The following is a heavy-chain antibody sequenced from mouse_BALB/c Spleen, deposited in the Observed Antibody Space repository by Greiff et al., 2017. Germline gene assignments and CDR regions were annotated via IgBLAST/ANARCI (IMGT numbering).Heavy chain of an antibody. CDR2: ISSGGGST. Sequence: EVMLVESGGGLVKPGGSLKLSCAASGFAFSSYDMSWVRQTPEKRLEWVAYISSGGGSTYYPDTVKGRFTISRDNAKNTLYLQMSSLKSEDTAMYYCARRGYGNYVLFAYWGQGTLVTVSA. V-gene: IGHV5-12-1*01. CDR1: GFAFSSYD. CDR3: ARRGYGNYVLFAY. J-gene: IGHJ3*01. D-gene: IGHD2-10*02.